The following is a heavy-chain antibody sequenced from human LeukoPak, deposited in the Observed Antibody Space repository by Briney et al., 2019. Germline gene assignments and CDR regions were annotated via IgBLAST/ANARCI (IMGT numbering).Heavy chain of an antibody. CDR3: ASHTTLGRDHLDP. Sequence: SETLSLTCTLSAGSISSGGYYWTWIRQHPGKGREWIGNIYYRGSTYYHPSLKSRVTISVDTSKNQFSLKLSSVTAADTAVYYCASHTTLGRDHLDPWGQGTLVTVSS. D-gene: IGHD3-16*01. CDR2: IYYRGST. CDR1: AGSISSGGYY. V-gene: IGHV4-31*03. J-gene: IGHJ5*02.